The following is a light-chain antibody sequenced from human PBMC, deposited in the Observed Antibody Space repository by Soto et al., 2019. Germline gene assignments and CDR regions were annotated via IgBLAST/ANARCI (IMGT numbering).Light chain of an antibody. Sequence: DIQLTQSPSFLSASVGDRVTITCRASQGINSHLAWYQQGPGKAPKLLIYAASTLQGGVPSRFSGSASGTEFTLTIRSMQTXDFANYYCQQVSGYPLNFGGXTKVDIK. CDR2: AAS. CDR3: QQVSGYPLN. J-gene: IGKJ4*01. CDR1: QGINSH. V-gene: IGKV1-9*01.